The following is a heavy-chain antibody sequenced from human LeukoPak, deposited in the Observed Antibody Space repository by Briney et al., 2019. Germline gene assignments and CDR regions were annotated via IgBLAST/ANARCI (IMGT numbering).Heavy chain of an antibody. D-gene: IGHD3-10*01. CDR3: AKAATYFYGSVTYDWFES. J-gene: IGHJ5*01. CDR1: GFTFSSYW. V-gene: IGHV3-74*01. Sequence: GGSLRLSCAASGFTFSSYWMHWVRQIPGKGLMWVSRIESNGLTLYADSVRDRFTISRDNGKNTIYLQMNSLRVDDTAIYYCAKAATYFYGSVTYDWFESWGQGTLVTVSS. CDR2: IESNGLT.